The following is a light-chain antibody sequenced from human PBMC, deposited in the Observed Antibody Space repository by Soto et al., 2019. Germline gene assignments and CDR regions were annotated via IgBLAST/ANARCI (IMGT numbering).Light chain of an antibody. V-gene: IGLV2-11*01. J-gene: IGLJ1*01. Sequence: QSVLTQPRSVSGSPGQSVTISCTGTSIDVSGYNYVSWYQQHPGKASKVMIYDVSERPSGVPDRFSGSKSGNTASLTISGLQAEDDADYYCCSYAGSPRYVFGTGTKAIVL. CDR1: SIDVSGYNY. CDR3: CSYAGSPRYV. CDR2: DVS.